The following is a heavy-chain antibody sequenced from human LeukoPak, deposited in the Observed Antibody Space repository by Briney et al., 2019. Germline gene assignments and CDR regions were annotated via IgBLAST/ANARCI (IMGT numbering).Heavy chain of an antibody. J-gene: IGHJ6*02. CDR1: GFTFSSYA. D-gene: IGHD6-19*01. CDR2: ISYDGSNK. CDR3: ARAQRTTLTTTIAVAGRRVGMDV. V-gene: IGHV3-30*04. Sequence: PGGSQRLSCAACGFTFSSYAMHWVRQAPGKGLEWVAVISYDGSNKYYADSVKGRFTISRDNSKNTLYLQMNSLRAEDTAVYYCARAQRTTLTTTIAVAGRRVGMDVWGQGTTVTVSS.